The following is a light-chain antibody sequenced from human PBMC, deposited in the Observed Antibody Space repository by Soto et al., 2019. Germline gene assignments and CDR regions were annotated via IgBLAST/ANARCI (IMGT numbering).Light chain of an antibody. CDR2: LNRDCSH. CDR3: QTWGTGIVR. Sequence: QLVLTQSPSASASLGASVKLTCTLSSGHSNYAIAWHQQQPEKGPRYLMKLNRDCSHSKGDGIPNRFSGSSSGDERYPTISSLQSDDEDDYYCQTWGTGIVRFGGGTKLTVL. V-gene: IGLV4-69*01. CDR1: SGHSNYA. J-gene: IGLJ2*01.